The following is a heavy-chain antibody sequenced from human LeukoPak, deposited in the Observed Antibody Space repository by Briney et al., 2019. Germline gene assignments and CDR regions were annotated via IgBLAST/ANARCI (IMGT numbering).Heavy chain of an antibody. Sequence: GGSLRLSCAASGFTFSSYGMHWVRQAPGKGLEWVAFIRYDGSNKYYADSVKGRFTISRDNSKNTLYLQMNSLRAEDTAVYYCAKVTYYYGSGSYHMDVWGKGTTVTISS. CDR3: AKVTYYYGSGSYHMDV. CDR2: IRYDGSNK. J-gene: IGHJ6*03. CDR1: GFTFSSYG. D-gene: IGHD3-10*01. V-gene: IGHV3-30*02.